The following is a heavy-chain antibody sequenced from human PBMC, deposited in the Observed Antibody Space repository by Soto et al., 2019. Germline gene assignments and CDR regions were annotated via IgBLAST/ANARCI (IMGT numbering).Heavy chain of an antibody. V-gene: IGHV3-33*01. CDR2: IWSDGIQK. J-gene: IGHJ3*02. Sequence: QVQLVESGGGVVQPGRSLRLSCTTSGFTFSDYGMHWVRQAPGKGLEWVAVIWSDGIQKYYPDSVKGRFTISRDNSENTLYLQMNSLTLEDTAVYYCVRGGKIAGAFDIWGQGTMVTVS. CDR1: GFTFSDYG. CDR3: VRGGKIAGAFDI. D-gene: IGHD2-21*01.